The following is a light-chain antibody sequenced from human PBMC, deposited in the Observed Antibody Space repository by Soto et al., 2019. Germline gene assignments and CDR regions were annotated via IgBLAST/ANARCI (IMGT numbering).Light chain of an antibody. Sequence: DIQMTQSPSSLSASVGDRVTITCRASQSISSYLNWYQQKPGKAPKLLIYAASSLQSGVPSRFSGSGSGTDFTLTISSLQPEYFATYYCQQSYSTSITFGQGTRLEIK. J-gene: IGKJ5*01. CDR3: QQSYSTSIT. V-gene: IGKV1-39*01. CDR2: AAS. CDR1: QSISSY.